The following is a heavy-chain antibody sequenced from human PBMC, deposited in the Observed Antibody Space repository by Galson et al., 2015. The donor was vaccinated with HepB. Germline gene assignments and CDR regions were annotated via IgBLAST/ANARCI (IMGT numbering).Heavy chain of an antibody. D-gene: IGHD1-26*01. CDR1: GFTFSSYA. J-gene: IGHJ4*02. CDR2: ISGSGGST. Sequence: SLRLSCAASGFTFSSYAMSWVRQAPGKGLEWVSAISGSGGSTYYADSVKGRFTISRDNSKNTLYLQMNSLRAEDTAVYYCAKKPVVGATSGYYFDYWGQGTLVTVSS. CDR3: AKKPVVGATSGYYFDY. V-gene: IGHV3-23*01.